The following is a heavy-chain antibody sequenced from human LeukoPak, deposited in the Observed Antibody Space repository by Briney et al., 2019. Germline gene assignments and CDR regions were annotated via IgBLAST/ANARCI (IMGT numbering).Heavy chain of an antibody. V-gene: IGHV1-2*04. CDR3: AREPTTVFAFDI. Sequence: SVKVSCKASGYTFTSYGISWVRQAPGQGLEWMGWINPNSGGTNYAQKFQGWVTMTRDTSISTAYMELSRLRSDDTAVYYCAREPTTVFAFDIWGQGTMVTVSS. D-gene: IGHD4-17*01. CDR2: INPNSGGT. J-gene: IGHJ3*02. CDR1: GYTFTSYG.